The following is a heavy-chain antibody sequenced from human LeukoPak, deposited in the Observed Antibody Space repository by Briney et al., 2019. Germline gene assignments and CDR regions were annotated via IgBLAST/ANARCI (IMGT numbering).Heavy chain of an antibody. CDR2: ISSSSSYI. D-gene: IGHD4-23*01. CDR3: ARDLEYYGGNADDAFDI. J-gene: IGHJ3*02. CDR1: GFTLSSYS. V-gene: IGHV3-21*01. Sequence: MAGGSLRLSCAASGFTLSSYSMNWVRQAPGKGLEWVSSISSSSSYIYYADSVKGRFTISRDNAKNSLYLQMNSLRAEDTAVYYCARDLEYYGGNADDAFDIWGQGTMVTVSS.